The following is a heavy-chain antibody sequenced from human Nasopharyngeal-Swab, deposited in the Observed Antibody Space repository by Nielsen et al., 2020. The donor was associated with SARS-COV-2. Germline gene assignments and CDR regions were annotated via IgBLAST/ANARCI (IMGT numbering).Heavy chain of an antibody. V-gene: IGHV1-2*04. CDR2: INPNSGGT. D-gene: IGHD2-2*01. J-gene: IGHJ6*02. Sequence: ASVKVSCKASGYSFTGYDMHWVRQAPGQGLEWMGWINPNSGGTNYAQKFQGWVTMTRDTSISTAYMELSRLRSDDTAVYYCARCGVVPAAMPYYYGMDVWGQGTTVTVSS. CDR3: ARCGVVPAAMPYYYGMDV. CDR1: GYSFTGYD.